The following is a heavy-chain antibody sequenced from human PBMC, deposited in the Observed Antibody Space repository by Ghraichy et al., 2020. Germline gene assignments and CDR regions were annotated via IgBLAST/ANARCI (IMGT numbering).Heavy chain of an antibody. CDR3: ARGLAPAAYYYYGMDV. V-gene: IGHV4-38-2*01. D-gene: IGHD5-12*01. J-gene: IGHJ6*02. CDR2: AHHSGSA. CDR1: GYSISNGYY. Sequence: SETLSLTCAVYGYSISNGYYWGWVRQPPGKGLEWIGSAHHSGSAYYSPSLKSRVTISVDTSKNQFSLKLRSVTAADTAVYFCARGLAPAAYYYYGMDVWVPGTTVTVSS.